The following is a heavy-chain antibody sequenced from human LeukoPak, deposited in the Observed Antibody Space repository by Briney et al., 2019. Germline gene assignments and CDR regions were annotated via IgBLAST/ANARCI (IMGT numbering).Heavy chain of an antibody. Sequence: GASVKVSCKASGYTFTSYGIHWVRQAPGQGLEWMGWISPYNGNTNYAQKLQGRVTMTTDTSTSTAYMELRRLRSDDTAVYYCARGVGYYDSSGYSLYWGQGTLVTVSS. J-gene: IGHJ4*02. CDR2: ISPYNGNT. CDR3: ARGVGYYDSSGYSLY. D-gene: IGHD3-22*01. V-gene: IGHV1-18*04. CDR1: GYTFTSYG.